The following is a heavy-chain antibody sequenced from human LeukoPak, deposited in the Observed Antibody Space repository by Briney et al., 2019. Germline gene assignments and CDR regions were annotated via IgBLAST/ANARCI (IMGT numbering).Heavy chain of an antibody. CDR3: VKGVVVAASVWEYFQH. V-gene: IGHV3-64D*06. CDR2: INSNGGST. J-gene: IGHJ1*01. Sequence: GGSLILSCSASGFTFSNYAMHWARQAPGKGLEYVSIINSNGGSTYYTDSVKGRFTISRDNAKNTLYLQMSSLRAEDTAVYYCVKGVVVAASVWEYFQHWGQGTLVIVSS. CDR1: GFTFSNYA. D-gene: IGHD2-15*01.